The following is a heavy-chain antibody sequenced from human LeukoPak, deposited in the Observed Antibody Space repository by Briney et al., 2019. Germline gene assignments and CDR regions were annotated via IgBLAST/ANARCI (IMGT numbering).Heavy chain of an antibody. CDR2: INHSGST. Sequence: SETLSLTCAVYGGSFSGYYWSWIRQPPGKGLEWIGEINHSGSTNYNPSLKSRVTISVDTSENQFSLKLSSVTAADTAVYYCARDAAADYWGQGTLVTVSS. CDR3: ARDAAADY. CDR1: GGSFSGYY. V-gene: IGHV4-34*01. J-gene: IGHJ4*02. D-gene: IGHD2-2*01.